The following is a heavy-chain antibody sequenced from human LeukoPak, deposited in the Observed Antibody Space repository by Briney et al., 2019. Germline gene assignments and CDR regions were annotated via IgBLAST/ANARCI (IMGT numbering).Heavy chain of an antibody. CDR3: ARDIPVWLDIVVVPAAINYYGMDV. Sequence: ASVKVSCKASGYTFTGYYMHWVRQAPGQGLERMGWINPNSGGTNYAQKFQGRVTMTRDTSISTAYMELSRLRSDDTAVYHCARDIPVWLDIVVVPAAINYYGMDVWGQGTTVTVSS. D-gene: IGHD2-2*03. CDR2: INPNSGGT. V-gene: IGHV1-2*02. CDR1: GYTFTGYY. J-gene: IGHJ6*02.